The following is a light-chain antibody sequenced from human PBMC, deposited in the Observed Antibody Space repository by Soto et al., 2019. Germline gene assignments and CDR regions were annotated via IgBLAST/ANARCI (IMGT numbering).Light chain of an antibody. CDR1: QGISNY. Sequence: DIQMTQSPSTLPASVGDRVTITCPASQGISNYLAWYQQKPGKVPKPLIYAASTLQSGVPSRFSGSGSGTDFTLTISSLQPEDVATYYCQQYNSAPITFGQGTQLEIK. CDR3: QQYNSAPIT. CDR2: AAS. V-gene: IGKV1-27*01. J-gene: IGKJ5*01.